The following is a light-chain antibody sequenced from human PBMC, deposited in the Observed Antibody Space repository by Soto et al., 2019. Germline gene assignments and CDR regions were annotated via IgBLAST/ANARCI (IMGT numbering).Light chain of an antibody. V-gene: IGKV3-15*01. CDR3: QQCDSWPLT. CDR1: QSLTSY. CDR2: GAS. Sequence: EIVMTQSPATLSVSPGERAALSCRASQSLTSYLACFQQKHGHAPSLLIYGASARATGIPDRFSGSGSGTVFTLTINGLQSEEFAVYYCQQCDSWPLTCDGGTTVEIK. J-gene: IGKJ4*01.